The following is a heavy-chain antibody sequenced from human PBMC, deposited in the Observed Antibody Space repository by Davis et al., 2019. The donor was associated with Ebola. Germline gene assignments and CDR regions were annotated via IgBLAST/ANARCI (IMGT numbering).Heavy chain of an antibody. J-gene: IGHJ5*02. V-gene: IGHV1-8*02. CDR3: ARGEQWFDP. CDR1: GYTFTSYY. D-gene: IGHD1/OR15-1a*01. CDR2: MNPNSGNT. Sequence: ASVKVSCKASGYTFTSYYMHWVRQATGQGLEWMGWMNPNSGNTGYAQKFQGRVTMTRNTSISTAYMELSSLRSEDTAVYYCARGEQWFDPWGPGTLVTVSS.